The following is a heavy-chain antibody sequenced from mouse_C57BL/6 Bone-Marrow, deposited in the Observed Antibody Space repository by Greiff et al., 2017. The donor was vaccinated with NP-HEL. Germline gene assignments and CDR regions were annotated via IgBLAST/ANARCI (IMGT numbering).Heavy chain of an antibody. CDR2: ISDGGSYT. V-gene: IGHV5-4*01. Sequence: EVHLVESGGGLVKPGGSLKLSCAASGFTFSSYAMSWVRQTPEKRLEWVATISDGGSYTYYPDNVKGRFTISRDNAKNNLYLQMSHLKSEDTAMYYCARIFLYYYGSSFFDYWGQGTTLTVSS. J-gene: IGHJ2*01. CDR1: GFTFSSYA. CDR3: ARIFLYYYGSSFFDY. D-gene: IGHD1-1*01.